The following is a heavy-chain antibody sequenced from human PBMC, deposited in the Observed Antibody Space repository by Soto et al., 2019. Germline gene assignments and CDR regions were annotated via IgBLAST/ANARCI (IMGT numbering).Heavy chain of an antibody. V-gene: IGHV3-33*01. Sequence: GGSLRLSCAASGFTFSSYGMHWVRQAPGKGLEWVAVIWYDGSNKYYADSVKGRFTISRDNSKNTLYLQMNSLRAEDTAVYYCARDISPYDSRAPNFDYWGQGTLVTVSS. D-gene: IGHD3-22*01. CDR3: ARDISPYDSRAPNFDY. J-gene: IGHJ4*02. CDR2: IWYDGSNK. CDR1: GFTFSSYG.